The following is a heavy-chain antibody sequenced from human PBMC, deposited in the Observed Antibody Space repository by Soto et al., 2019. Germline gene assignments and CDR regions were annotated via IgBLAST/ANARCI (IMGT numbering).Heavy chain of an antibody. Sequence: PGGSRRLSCAASDSNFSNYALNWVRHAPGKGVEWVSAITSSGATKHYAAPVKGRFSISRANSKNTLFLKMHGLRAGDTAVYYCAKVRSNYYYYYGIDVWGQGTPVTASS. CDR3: AKVRSNYYYYYGIDV. V-gene: IGHV3-23*01. D-gene: IGHD4-4*01. CDR1: DSNFSNYA. CDR2: ITSSGATK. J-gene: IGHJ6*02.